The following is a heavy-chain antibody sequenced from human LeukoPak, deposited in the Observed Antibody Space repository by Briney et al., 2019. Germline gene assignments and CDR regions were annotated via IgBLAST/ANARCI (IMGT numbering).Heavy chain of an antibody. V-gene: IGHV4-59*12. CDR1: GGPIGSFY. D-gene: IGHD3-9*01. CDR2: VYSSGNT. Sequence: SETLSLTCTVSGGPIGSFYWNWIRQPPGKGLEWIGYVYSSGNTNYNPSLKSRVTISVDTSKNQFSLKLSSVTAADTAVYYCARRRRDILTGYGYTYYYYYMDVWGKGTTVTISS. J-gene: IGHJ6*03. CDR3: ARRRRDILTGYGYTYYYYYMDV.